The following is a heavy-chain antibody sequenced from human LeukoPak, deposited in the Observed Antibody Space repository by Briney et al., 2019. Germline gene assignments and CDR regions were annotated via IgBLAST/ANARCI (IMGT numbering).Heavy chain of an antibody. Sequence: PGGSLRLSCAASGFSVRSNYMNWVRQAPGKGLEWVSVLHTGGNTYYADSVKGRFTISRDNSKNTLYLQMNSLRAEDTAVYYCARHHEGNNYLSWGQGTLVTVSS. CDR1: GFSVRSNY. CDR3: ARHHEGNNYLS. V-gene: IGHV3-53*01. CDR2: LHTGGNT. J-gene: IGHJ5*02. D-gene: IGHD3-10*01.